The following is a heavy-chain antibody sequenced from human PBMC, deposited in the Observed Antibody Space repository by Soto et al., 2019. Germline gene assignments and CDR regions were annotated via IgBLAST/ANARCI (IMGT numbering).Heavy chain of an antibody. CDR3: ARDGRYCSGGSCYPSDESFDY. J-gene: IGHJ4*02. D-gene: IGHD2-15*01. Sequence: ASVKLSCKASGYTFTGYYMHWLRQAPGQGLEWMGWINPNSGGTNYAQKFQGWVTMTRDTSISTAYMELSRLRSDDTAVYYCARDGRYCSGGSCYPSDESFDYWGQGTLVTVSS. V-gene: IGHV1-2*04. CDR2: INPNSGGT. CDR1: GYTFTGYY.